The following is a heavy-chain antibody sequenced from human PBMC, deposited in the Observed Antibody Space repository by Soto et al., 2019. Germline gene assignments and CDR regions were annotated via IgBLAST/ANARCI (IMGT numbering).Heavy chain of an antibody. Sequence: GGSLRLSCAAPGFTFSRYAMSWVGQAPGKGLEWVSTISGSGGSTYSADSVKGRFTISRDNSKNTLYLQMNSLRAEDTAVYYCAKDGLGGYSYGSYYFDYWGQGTLVTVSS. V-gene: IGHV3-23*01. CDR3: AKDGLGGYSYGSYYFDY. D-gene: IGHD5-18*01. CDR1: GFTFSRYA. J-gene: IGHJ4*02. CDR2: ISGSGGST.